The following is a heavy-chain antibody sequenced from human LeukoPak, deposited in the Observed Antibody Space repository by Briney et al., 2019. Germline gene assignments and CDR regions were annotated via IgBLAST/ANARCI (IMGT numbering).Heavy chain of an antibody. CDR2: IYYSGST. J-gene: IGHJ5*02. V-gene: IGHV4-59*01. CDR3: ARIWFGEYNWFDP. Sequence: SETLSLTCTVSGGSISSYYWNWIRQPPGKGLEWIGYIYYSGSTNYNPSLMSRVTISVDTSKNQFSLKLSSVTAADTAVYYCARIWFGEYNWFDPWGQGTLVTVSS. CDR1: GGSISSYY. D-gene: IGHD3-10*01.